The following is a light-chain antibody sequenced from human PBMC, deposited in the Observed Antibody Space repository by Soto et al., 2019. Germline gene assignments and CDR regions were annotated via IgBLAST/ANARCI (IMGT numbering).Light chain of an antibody. V-gene: IGKV3-20*01. CDR2: GAS. J-gene: IGKJ1*01. CDR1: QSVTNNY. CDR3: QQYLTSPWT. Sequence: EIVLTQSPGTLSLSPGERAILSCRASQSVTNNYLAWYQQKPGQTPRVLMYGASSRVTGIPDRFSGSGSGTDFTLPISRLEAEDFAVYYCQQYLTSPWTFGQGTKVEIK.